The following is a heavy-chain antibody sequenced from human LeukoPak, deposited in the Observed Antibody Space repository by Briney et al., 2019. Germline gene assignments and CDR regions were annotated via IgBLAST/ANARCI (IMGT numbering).Heavy chain of an antibody. Sequence: SETLSLTCTVSGVSVTSSDYHWGWLRQAPGRELEWIGTMSYNGGTFHNPSLYSRVSISVDSSQNKFSLRLNSVTAADTAIYYCARRVDVAGGWFDLWGQGMLVTVFS. D-gene: IGHD6-19*01. J-gene: IGHJ5*02. CDR3: ARRVDVAGGWFDL. CDR1: GVSVTSSDYH. CDR2: MSYNGGT. V-gene: IGHV4-39*01.